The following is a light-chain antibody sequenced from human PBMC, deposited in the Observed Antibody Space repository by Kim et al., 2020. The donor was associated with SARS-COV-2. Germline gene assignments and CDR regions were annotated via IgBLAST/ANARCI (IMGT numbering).Light chain of an antibody. CDR2: RNN. Sequence: GRSVYITCSGRSSKSGTKSRSWYQQLPGTAPELLIYRNNQRPSGVPDRFSGSKSGTSASLAISGLQSEDEADYYCAAWDDSLSGYVFGTGTKVTVL. V-gene: IGLV1-44*01. CDR1: SSKSGTKS. J-gene: IGLJ1*01. CDR3: AAWDDSLSGYV.